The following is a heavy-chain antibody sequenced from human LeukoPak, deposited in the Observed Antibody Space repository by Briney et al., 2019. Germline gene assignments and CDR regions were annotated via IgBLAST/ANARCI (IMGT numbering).Heavy chain of an antibody. CDR1: GYSFTSYW. V-gene: IGHV5-51*01. D-gene: IGHD6-19*01. J-gene: IGHJ3*02. CDR2: IYPGDSGT. Sequence: GASLKISCKGSGYSFTSYWIGWVRQMPGKGLEWMGIIYPGDSGTRYSPSFQGQVTISADKSISTAYLQWSGLKASDTAMYYCARPQWLAPYDAFDIWGQGTMVTVSS. CDR3: ARPQWLAPYDAFDI.